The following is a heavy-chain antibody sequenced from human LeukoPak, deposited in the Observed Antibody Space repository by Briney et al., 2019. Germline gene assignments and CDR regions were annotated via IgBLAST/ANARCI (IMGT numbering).Heavy chain of an antibody. V-gene: IGHV1-69*13. CDR2: IIPIFGTA. D-gene: IGHD2-21*02. CDR1: GGTFSSYA. J-gene: IGHJ3*02. Sequence: SAKVSCKASGGTFSSYAISWVRQAPGQGLEWMGGIIPIFGTANYAQKFQGRVTITADESTSTAYMELSSLRSEDTAVYYCARPIGGDYAFDIWGQGTMVTVSS. CDR3: ARPIGGDYAFDI.